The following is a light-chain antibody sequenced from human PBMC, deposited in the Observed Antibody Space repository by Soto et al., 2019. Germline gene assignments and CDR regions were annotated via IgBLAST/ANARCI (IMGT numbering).Light chain of an antibody. J-gene: IGKJ1*01. CDR2: DAS. V-gene: IGKV3-11*01. CDR3: QQRSSWPWT. CDR1: QSVRSS. Sequence: EILLIQSPATLSLSPGERATLSCRASQSVRSSLAWYQQKPGQAPRLLNYDASTRATGIPGRFSGSGSVTDFTPIISNLEPEDFAVYYCQQRSSWPWTFGQGAKVEIK.